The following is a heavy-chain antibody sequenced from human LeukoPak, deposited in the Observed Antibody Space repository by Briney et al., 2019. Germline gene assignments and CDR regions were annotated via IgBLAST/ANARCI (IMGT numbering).Heavy chain of an antibody. CDR1: GGSFSGYY. V-gene: IGHV4-34*09. J-gene: IGHJ2*01. Sequence: KPSETLSLTCAVYGGSFSGYYWSWIRQPPGKGLEWIGYIYYSGSTYYNPSLKSRVTISVDTSKNQSSLKLSSVTAADTAVYYCARDPGKWELLWYFDLWGRGTLVTVSS. CDR2: IYYSGST. CDR3: ARDPGKWELLWYFDL. D-gene: IGHD1-26*01.